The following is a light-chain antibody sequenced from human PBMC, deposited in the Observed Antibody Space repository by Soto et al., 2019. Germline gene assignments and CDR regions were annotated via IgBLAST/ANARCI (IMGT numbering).Light chain of an antibody. CDR3: QQYGSSGT. Sequence: EIVLTQSPGTLSLSPGEGATLSCRASQPIISDYLGWYQQKPGRAPRLLIYSAYTRATGIPDRFRGGGAGPDFTLTISRLEPDDSAVYYCQQYGSSGTFGQGTKVEI. V-gene: IGKV3-20*01. CDR1: QPIISDY. CDR2: SAY. J-gene: IGKJ1*01.